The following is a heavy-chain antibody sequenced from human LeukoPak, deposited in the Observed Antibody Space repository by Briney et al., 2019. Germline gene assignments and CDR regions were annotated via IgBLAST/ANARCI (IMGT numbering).Heavy chain of an antibody. CDR1: GYTFTSYD. V-gene: IGHV1-8*01. J-gene: IGHJ4*02. CDR3: ARGLGDYNTDWFPVSGY. D-gene: IGHD3-9*01. Sequence: VASVKVSCKASGYTFTSYDINWVRQATGQGLEWMGWMNPGSGDTAYAQKFQGRVTMTRDTSMSTAYMELSSLGSEDTAIYYCARGLGDYNTDWFPVSGYWGQGTPVTVSS. CDR2: MNPGSGDT.